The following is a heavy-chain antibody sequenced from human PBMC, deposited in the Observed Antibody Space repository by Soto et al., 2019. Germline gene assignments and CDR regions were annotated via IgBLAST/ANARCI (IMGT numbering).Heavy chain of an antibody. V-gene: IGHV1-46*01. CDR1: GYTFTSYY. J-gene: IGHJ6*02. CDR2: INPSGGST. Sequence: ASVKVSCKASGYTFTSYYMHWVRQAPGQGLEWMGIINPSGGSTSYAQKFQGRVTMTRDTSTSTVYMELSSLRSEDTAVYYCARLVYSDGMFYYYGMDVWGQGTTVTVSS. CDR3: ARLVYSDGMFYYYGMDV. D-gene: IGHD5-18*01.